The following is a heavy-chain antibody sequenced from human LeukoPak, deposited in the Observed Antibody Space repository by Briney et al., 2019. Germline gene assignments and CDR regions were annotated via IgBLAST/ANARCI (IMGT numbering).Heavy chain of an antibody. D-gene: IGHD6-13*01. CDR3: ARQEGYSSSWIYDY. V-gene: IGHV4-59*08. J-gene: IGHJ4*02. CDR1: GGSISSYY. Sequence: SETLSLTCTVSGGSISSYYWSWIRQPPGKGLEWIGYIYYSGSTNYNPSLKSRVTISVDTSKNQFSLKLSSVTAADTAVYYCARQEGYSSSWIYDYWGQGTLVTVSS. CDR2: IYYSGST.